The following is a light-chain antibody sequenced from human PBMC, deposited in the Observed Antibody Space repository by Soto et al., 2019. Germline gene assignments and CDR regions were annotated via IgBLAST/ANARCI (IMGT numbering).Light chain of an antibody. CDR2: DAS. Sequence: PGERATLSCRASQSVGSSFAWYQPRPGQAPRLLIYDASIRATGIPARFSGSGSGTDFTLTISSLEPEDFAIYFCQQRGNWWTFGQGTKVEI. CDR3: QQRGNWWT. J-gene: IGKJ1*01. V-gene: IGKV3-11*01. CDR1: QSVGSS.